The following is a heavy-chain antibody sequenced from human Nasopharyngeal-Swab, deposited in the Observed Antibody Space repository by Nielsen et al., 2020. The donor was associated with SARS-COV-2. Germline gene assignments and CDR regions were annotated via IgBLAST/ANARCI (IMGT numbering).Heavy chain of an antibody. CDR3: ARESSGWTASFDY. Sequence: GESLKISCEVSGFSVSYNYMSWVRQAPGKGLEWVAVIYSRGETHYTDSVRGRFTISRDNSKNTLYLQMNSLRAEDTAVYYCARESSGWTASFDYWCQGTLVTVSS. CDR1: GFSVSYNY. J-gene: IGHJ4*02. D-gene: IGHD6-19*01. CDR2: IYSRGET. V-gene: IGHV3-66*01.